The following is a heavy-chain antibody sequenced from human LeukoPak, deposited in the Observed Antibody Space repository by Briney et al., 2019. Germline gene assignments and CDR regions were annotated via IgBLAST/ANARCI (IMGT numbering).Heavy chain of an antibody. CDR1: GFTFSSYS. V-gene: IGHV3-48*02. D-gene: IGHD3-22*01. Sequence: GGSLKLSCAASGFTFSSYSMNWVRQAPGKGLEWVSYISSSSSTIYYADSVKGRFTISRDNAKNSLYLQMNSLRDEDTAVYYCARRNSGYYVDDAFDIWGQGTMVTVSS. J-gene: IGHJ3*02. CDR3: ARRNSGYYVDDAFDI. CDR2: ISSSSSTI.